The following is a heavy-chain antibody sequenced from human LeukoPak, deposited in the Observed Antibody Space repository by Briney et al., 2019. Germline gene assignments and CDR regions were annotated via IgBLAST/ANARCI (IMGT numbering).Heavy chain of an antibody. Sequence: GGSLRLSRAASGFTFNTYEMNWVRQALGKGLEWVSYISSGGTTIYADSVKGRFSVSRDNTKNSLFLQMNSLRAEDMAVYYCVRRGYTSSWYYFDYWGQGTLVTISS. CDR2: ISSGGTTI. J-gene: IGHJ4*02. V-gene: IGHV3-48*03. CDR3: VRRGYTSSWYYFDY. D-gene: IGHD6-13*01. CDR1: GFTFNTYE.